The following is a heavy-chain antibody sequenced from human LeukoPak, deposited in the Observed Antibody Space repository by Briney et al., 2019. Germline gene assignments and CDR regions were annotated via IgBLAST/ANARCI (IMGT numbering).Heavy chain of an antibody. CDR2: INPNSGGT. Sequence: ASVKVSCKASGYTFTGYYMHWVRQAPGQGLEWMGWINPNSGGTNYAQKFQGGVTMTRDTSISTAYMELSRLRSDDTAVYYCAKNYDIEDYYYYYMDVWGKGTTVTVSS. CDR1: GYTFTGYY. CDR3: AKNYDIEDYYYYYMDV. D-gene: IGHD3-9*01. J-gene: IGHJ6*03. V-gene: IGHV1-2*02.